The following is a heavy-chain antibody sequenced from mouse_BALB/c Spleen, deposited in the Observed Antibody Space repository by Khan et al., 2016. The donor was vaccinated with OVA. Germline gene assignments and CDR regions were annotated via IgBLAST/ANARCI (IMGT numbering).Heavy chain of an antibody. Sequence: VQLQQSGPELMKPGASVKISCKASGYSFTSYYIHWVIQSHGKSLEWIGFIDPFSGGATYNQKFKGKATLTADKSSSTAYIHLSNLTSEDSAVFYYTKRGNVAGFTYWGQGTLVTVSA. V-gene: IGHV1S135*01. CDR1: GYSFTSYY. CDR2: IDPFSGGA. J-gene: IGHJ3*01. CDR3: TKRGNVAGFTY. D-gene: IGHD1-1*02.